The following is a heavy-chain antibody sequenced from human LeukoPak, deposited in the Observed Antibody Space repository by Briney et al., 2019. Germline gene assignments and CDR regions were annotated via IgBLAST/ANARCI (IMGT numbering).Heavy chain of an antibody. V-gene: IGHV1-2*02. Sequence: GASVKVSCKASGYTFTGYYMHWVRQAPGQGLEWMGWINPNSGGTNYAQKFQGRVTMTGDTSISTAYMELSRLRSDDTAVYYCARDSNVPEYSSGWRPWGQGTLVTVSS. CDR3: ARDSNVPEYSSGWRP. CDR2: INPNSGGT. CDR1: GYTFTGYY. J-gene: IGHJ5*02. D-gene: IGHD6-19*01.